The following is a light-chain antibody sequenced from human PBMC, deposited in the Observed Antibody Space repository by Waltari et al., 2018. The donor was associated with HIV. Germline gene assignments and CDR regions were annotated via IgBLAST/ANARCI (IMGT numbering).Light chain of an antibody. CDR2: AVS. V-gene: IGLV2-11*01. CDR1: SSDVGGYNY. CDR3: CSYAGSYGVV. Sequence: QSALTQHRSLSGSPGQSVTISCTGTSSDVGGYNYVSGSQRHPGKAPKPMIYAVSKRPPGCPDRFSGSKSGNTASLTISGLQAEDEADYYCCSYAGSYGVVFGGGTKLTVL. J-gene: IGLJ2*01.